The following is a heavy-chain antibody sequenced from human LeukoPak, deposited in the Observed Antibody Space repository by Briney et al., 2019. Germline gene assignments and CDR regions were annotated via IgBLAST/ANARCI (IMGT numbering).Heavy chain of an antibody. CDR1: GFTFSSYW. D-gene: IGHD4-17*01. Sequence: PGGSLRLSCAASGFTFSSYWMSWVRQAPGKGLEWVANIKQDGSEKYYVGSVKGRFTTSRDNAKNSLYLQMDSLRAEDTAVYYCARDDYGGIDYGGQGTLVTVSS. CDR3: ARDDYGGIDY. J-gene: IGHJ4*02. CDR2: IKQDGSEK. V-gene: IGHV3-7*01.